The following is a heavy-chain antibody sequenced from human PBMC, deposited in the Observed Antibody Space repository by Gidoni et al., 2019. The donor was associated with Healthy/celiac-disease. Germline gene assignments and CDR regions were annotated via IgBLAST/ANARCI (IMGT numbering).Heavy chain of an antibody. CDR3: ATNLFDRFLEWPPHMDV. J-gene: IGHJ6*02. CDR2: FDPEDGKT. D-gene: IGHD3-3*01. Sequence: QVQLVQYGDEGKKTGASVKVSCKVSGDKLTELSMHWVRPAPGTGLEWRGGFDPEDGKTIYAQTFQCSVTMTEDTSTDTAYIELSSLTSEYTAVYYCATNLFDRFLEWPPHMDVWVQGTTVTVSS. V-gene: IGHV1-24*01. CDR1: GDKLTELS.